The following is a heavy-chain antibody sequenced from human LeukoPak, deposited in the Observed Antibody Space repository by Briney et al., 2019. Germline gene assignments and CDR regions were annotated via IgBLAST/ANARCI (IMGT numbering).Heavy chain of an antibody. CDR2: IRYDGSNK. Sequence: PGGSLRLSCAASGFTFSSYGMHWVRQAPGKGLEWVAFIRYDGSNKYYADSVKGRFTISRDNSKNTLYLQMNSLRAEDTAVYYCAKVPGITMSYMDVWGKGTTVTVSS. D-gene: IGHD3-3*01. J-gene: IGHJ6*03. V-gene: IGHV3-30*02. CDR1: GFTFSSYG. CDR3: AKVPGITMSYMDV.